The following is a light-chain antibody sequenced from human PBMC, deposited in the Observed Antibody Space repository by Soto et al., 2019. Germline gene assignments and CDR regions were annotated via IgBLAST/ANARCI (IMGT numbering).Light chain of an antibody. CDR2: RAS. J-gene: IGKJ2*01. CDR1: QNVGGS. V-gene: IGKV3-15*01. CDR3: QQSRT. Sequence: LMTQSPATLSVSPGERATLSCRASQNVGGSVAWYQQKPGQAPRLLIYRASTRATGIPARFSGSGSGTEFTLTISSLQSEDFAVYYCQQSRTFAQGTKVDIK.